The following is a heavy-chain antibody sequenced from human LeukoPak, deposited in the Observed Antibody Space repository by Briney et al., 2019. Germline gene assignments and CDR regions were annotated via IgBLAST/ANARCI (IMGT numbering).Heavy chain of an antibody. CDR2: INHSGST. Sequence: PSETLSLTCAVYSGSFSDYYWSWIRQPPGKGLEWIGEINHSGSTNYNPSLKSRVTMSVDTSKNQFSLKLSSVTAAVTAVYFCARGGIFGVVKKIKNYFDYWGQGTLVTVSS. CDR1: SGSFSDYY. D-gene: IGHD3-3*01. J-gene: IGHJ4*02. V-gene: IGHV4-34*01. CDR3: ARGGIFGVVKKIKNYFDY.